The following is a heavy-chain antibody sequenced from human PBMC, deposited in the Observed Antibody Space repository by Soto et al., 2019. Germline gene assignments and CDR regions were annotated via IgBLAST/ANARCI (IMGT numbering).Heavy chain of an antibody. Sequence: GGSLRRSCLASEFSFSRDAMTWVRQAAGKGLQWVAGLGPDGRNTFYGESVRGRFTISRDNSRNTLYLQMSSLRAEDTAVYFCVKQMTTWTDSFFDFWGQGIQVTVSS. CDR2: LGPDGRNT. V-gene: IGHV3-23*01. CDR3: VKQMTTWTDSFFDF. CDR1: EFSFSRDA. J-gene: IGHJ4*02. D-gene: IGHD4-17*01.